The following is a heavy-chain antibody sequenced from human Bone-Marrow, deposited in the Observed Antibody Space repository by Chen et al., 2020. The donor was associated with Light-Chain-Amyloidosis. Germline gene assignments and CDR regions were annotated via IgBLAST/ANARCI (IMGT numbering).Heavy chain of an antibody. CDR3: ARDTTGRNYDILTGYYAIGYGMDV. V-gene: IGHV3-74*01. CDR2: INSDGSST. D-gene: IGHD3-9*01. Sequence: EVQLVESGGGLVQPGGSLRLSCAASGVTFSSYWMHWVRQAPGKGLVWVSRINSDGSSTSYADSVKGRFTISRDNAKNTLYLQMNSLRAEDTAVYYCARDTTGRNYDILTGYYAIGYGMDVWGQGTTVTVSS. J-gene: IGHJ6*02. CDR1: GVTFSSYW.